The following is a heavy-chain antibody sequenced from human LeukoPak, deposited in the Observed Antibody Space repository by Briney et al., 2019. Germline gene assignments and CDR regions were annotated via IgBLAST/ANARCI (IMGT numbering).Heavy chain of an antibody. V-gene: IGHV3-30*07. D-gene: IGHD3-16*01. CDR3: ARDFMI. J-gene: IGHJ4*02. Sequence: GGSLRLSCAVSGFTFSSYTMHWVRQAPGKGLEWLAVISYDGSNKNYADSVKGRFTISRDNAKNTLYLQMNSLRAEDTAVYYCARDFMIWGQGTLVTVSS. CDR1: GFTFSSYT. CDR2: ISYDGSNK.